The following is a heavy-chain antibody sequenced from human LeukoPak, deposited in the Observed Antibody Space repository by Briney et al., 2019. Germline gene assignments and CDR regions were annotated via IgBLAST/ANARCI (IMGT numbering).Heavy chain of an antibody. V-gene: IGHV4-39*01. D-gene: IGHD2-2*02. CDR1: GGSISSSSYY. CDR2: IYYSGST. J-gene: IGHJ3*02. CDR3: ARQGGGYCSSTRCYSALDI. Sequence: KPSETLSLTCTVSGGSISSSSYYWGWIRQPPGKGLEWIGSIYYSGSTYYNPSLKSRVTISVDTSKNQFSLKLNSVTAADTAVYYCARQGGGYCSSTRCYSALDIWGQGTMVTVSS.